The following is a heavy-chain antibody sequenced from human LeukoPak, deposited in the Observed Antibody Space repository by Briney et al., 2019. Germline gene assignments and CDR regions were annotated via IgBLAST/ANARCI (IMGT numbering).Heavy chain of an antibody. J-gene: IGHJ4*02. V-gene: IGHV3-7*03. CDR3: ARDRHYDFWSGYYTPFNS. Sequence: GGSLRLSCTASGFTFSNYWMSWVRQAPGKGLEWVANMKQNGSEQYYVDSMKGRFTISRDNAKNSLYLQINSLRAEDTAVYYCARDRHYDFWSGYYTPFNSWGQGTLVTVSS. CDR2: MKQNGSEQ. CDR1: GFTFSNYW. D-gene: IGHD3-3*01.